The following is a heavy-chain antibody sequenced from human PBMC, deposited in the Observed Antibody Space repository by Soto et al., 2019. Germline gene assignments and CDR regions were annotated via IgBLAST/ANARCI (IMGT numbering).Heavy chain of an antibody. CDR1: GYTFTSYY. J-gene: IGHJ6*02. CDR2: INPIGGST. CDR3: ARDLGSSWYRYYYYGMDV. Sequence: GASVKVSCKASGYTFTSYYMHWVRQAPGQGLEWMGIINPIGGSTSYAQKFQGRVTMTRDTSTSTVYMELSSLRSEDTAVYYCARDLGSSWYRYYYYGMDVWGQGTTVTVSS. D-gene: IGHD6-13*01. V-gene: IGHV1-46*01.